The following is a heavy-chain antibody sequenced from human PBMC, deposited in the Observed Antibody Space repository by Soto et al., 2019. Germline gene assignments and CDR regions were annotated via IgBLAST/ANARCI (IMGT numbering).Heavy chain of an antibody. Sequence: QVQLQESGPGLVKPSQTLSLTCTVSGGSISSGDYYWSWIRQPPGKGLEWIGYIYYSGSTYYNPYLKRRVTISVYASKNQFSLQLSSVAAADTAVYYCARENPYSGSYSIDYWGQGTLVTVSS. CDR3: ARENPYSGSYSIDY. V-gene: IGHV4-30-4*01. CDR2: IYYSGST. CDR1: GGSISSGDYY. D-gene: IGHD1-26*01. J-gene: IGHJ4*02.